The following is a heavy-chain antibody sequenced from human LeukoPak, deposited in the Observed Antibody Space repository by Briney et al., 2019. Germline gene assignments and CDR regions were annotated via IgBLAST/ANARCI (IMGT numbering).Heavy chain of an antibody. CDR3: AKEPPWPQKRHCSGGSCYFDF. D-gene: IGHD2-15*01. V-gene: IGHV4-34*01. J-gene: IGHJ4*02. Sequence: SETLSLTCAVYGGSFSGYYWSWIRQPPGKGLEWIGEINHSGSTNYNPSLKSRVTISVDTSKNQFSLKLSSVTAADTAIYYCAKEPPWPQKRHCSGGSCYFDFWGQGTLVTVSS. CDR1: GGSFSGYY. CDR2: INHSGST.